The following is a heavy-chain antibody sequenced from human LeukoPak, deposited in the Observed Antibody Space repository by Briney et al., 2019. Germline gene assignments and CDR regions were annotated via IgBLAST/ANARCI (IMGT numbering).Heavy chain of an antibody. Sequence: SETLSLTCTVSGGSTSSDYWSRIRQSPGKGLEWVGYVYNSGDTGKNPSLKSRVTILLDTSKNQCSLKLTSVSAADTAVYYCARLKLGAYFDLWGRGTLVTVSS. CDR2: VYNSGDT. CDR1: GGSTSSDY. D-gene: IGHD3-16*01. J-gene: IGHJ2*01. V-gene: IGHV4-59*08. CDR3: ARLKLGAYFDL.